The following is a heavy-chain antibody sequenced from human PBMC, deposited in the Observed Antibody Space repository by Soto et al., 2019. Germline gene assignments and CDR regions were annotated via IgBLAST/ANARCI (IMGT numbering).Heavy chain of an antibody. V-gene: IGHV3-23*01. CDR3: AKDRRIVGATTGGGGHYYYGMDV. CDR1: GFTFSSYA. D-gene: IGHD1-26*01. Sequence: GRPLRLSCAASGFTFSSYAMSCVRQAPGKGLEWVSAISGSGGSTYYADSVKGRFTISRDNSKNTLYLQMNSLRAEDTAVYYCAKDRRIVGATTGGGGHYYYGMDVWGQGTTVTVSS. J-gene: IGHJ6*02. CDR2: ISGSGGST.